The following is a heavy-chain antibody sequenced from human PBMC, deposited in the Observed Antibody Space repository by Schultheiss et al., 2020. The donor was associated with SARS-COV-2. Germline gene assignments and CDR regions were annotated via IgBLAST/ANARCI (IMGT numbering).Heavy chain of an antibody. J-gene: IGHJ6*02. D-gene: IGHD3-16*01. Sequence: SETLSLTCAVSGGSISSSNWWSWVRQPPGKGLEWIGEINHSGSTNYNPSLKSRVTISVDTSKNQFSLKLSSVTAADTAVYYCARESEGGGGSMDVWGQGTTVTVSS. CDR2: INHSGST. CDR1: GGSISSSNW. CDR3: ARESEGGGGSMDV. V-gene: IGHV4-4*02.